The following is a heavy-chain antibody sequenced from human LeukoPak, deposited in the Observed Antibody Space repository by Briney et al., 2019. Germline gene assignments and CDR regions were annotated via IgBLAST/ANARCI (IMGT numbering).Heavy chain of an antibody. CDR3: ARGGAFCSITTCHEFDH. J-gene: IGHJ4*02. CDR1: GYTFTGSY. Sequence: ASVKVSCKTSGYTFTGSYLHWVRQVPGQGPEWMGWTNPSTGGTKSAQQFEGRVTMTRDTSNTTGYLELRSLRLDDTATYYCARGGAFCSITTCHEFDHWGQGTLVIVSS. V-gene: IGHV1-2*02. CDR2: TNPSTGGT. D-gene: IGHD2-2*01.